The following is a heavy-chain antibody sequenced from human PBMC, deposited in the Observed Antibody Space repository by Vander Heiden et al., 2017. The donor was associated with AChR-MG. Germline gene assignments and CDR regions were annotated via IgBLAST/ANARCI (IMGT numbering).Heavy chain of an antibody. J-gene: IGHJ5*02. V-gene: IGHV3-33*01. D-gene: IGHD1-1*01. CDR2: IRYDGSEV. CDR3: PRHDAPLGSALQPSNACEP. Sequence: QMQVVESGGGVAQPGTSLRLSCVASGFTFDSHGFHWVRQAPGKGLEWLAFIRYDGSEVLYADSVKGRFTISRDNYKKRVSLQMNKLGQEDTAVYFCPRHDAPLGSALQPSNACEPWVQGTLGNVSS. CDR1: GFTFDSHG.